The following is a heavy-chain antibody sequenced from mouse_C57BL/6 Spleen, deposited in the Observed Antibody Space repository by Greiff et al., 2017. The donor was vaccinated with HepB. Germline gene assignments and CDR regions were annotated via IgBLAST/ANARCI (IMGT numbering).Heavy chain of an antibody. Sequence: EVKVVESGPELVKPGASVKISCKASGYSFTDYNMNWVKQSNGKSLEWIGVINPNYGTTSYNQKFKGKATLTVDQSSSTAYMQLNSLTSEDSAVYYCARGGTTVVGGYFDYWGQGTTLTVSS. D-gene: IGHD1-1*01. CDR1: GYSFTDYN. CDR2: INPNYGTT. CDR3: ARGGTTVVGGYFDY. J-gene: IGHJ2*01. V-gene: IGHV1-39*01.